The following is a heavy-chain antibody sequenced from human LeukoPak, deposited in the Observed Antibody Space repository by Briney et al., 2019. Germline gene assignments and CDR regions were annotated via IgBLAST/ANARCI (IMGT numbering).Heavy chain of an antibody. D-gene: IGHD1-26*01. Sequence: ASVKVSCKASGYTFTSYGISWVRQAPGQGLEWMGWISAYNGNTNYAQKLQGRVTMTTDTSTSTAYMELRSLRSDDTAVYYCARVSFYDGSLPGMDVWGKGTTVTVSS. CDR2: ISAYNGNT. CDR1: GYTFTSYG. V-gene: IGHV1-18*01. J-gene: IGHJ6*04. CDR3: ARVSFYDGSLPGMDV.